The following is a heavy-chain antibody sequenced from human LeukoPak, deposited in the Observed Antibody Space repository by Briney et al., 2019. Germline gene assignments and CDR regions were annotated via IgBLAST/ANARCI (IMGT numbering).Heavy chain of an antibody. CDR2: IKQDGSEK. CDR3: ARGQRYSGSFLDY. D-gene: IGHD1-26*01. CDR1: GFTFSSYW. V-gene: IGHV3-7*01. Sequence: GSLRLSCAASGFTFSSYWMSWVRQAPGKGLEWVANIKQDGSEKYYVDSVKGRFTISRDNAKNSLYLQMNSLRAEDTAVYYCARGQRYSGSFLDYWGQGTLVTVSS. J-gene: IGHJ4*02.